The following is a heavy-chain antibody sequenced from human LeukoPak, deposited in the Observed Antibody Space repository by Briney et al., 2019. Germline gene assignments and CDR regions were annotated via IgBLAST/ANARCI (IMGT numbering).Heavy chain of an antibody. CDR1: GFTFSSYA. D-gene: IGHD5-12*01. J-gene: IGHJ4*02. CDR3: ARDRDSGYDHTDPHFDY. CDR2: ISGSGGST. V-gene: IGHV3-23*01. Sequence: GGSLRLSCTAPGFTFSSYAMSWVRQAPGKGLEWVSAISGSGGSTYYADSLKGRFTISRDNSQNTLYLQMNSLRAEDTAVYYCARDRDSGYDHTDPHFDYWGQGSLVTVSS.